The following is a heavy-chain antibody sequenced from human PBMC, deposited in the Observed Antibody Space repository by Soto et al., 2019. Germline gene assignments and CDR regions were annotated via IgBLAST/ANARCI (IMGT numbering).Heavy chain of an antibody. J-gene: IGHJ4*02. CDR3: ARRAVTTYHFFDY. Sequence: GGSLRLSCAASGFTFSTYPMNWFRQAPGEGLEWVSGISGSGISTYYADSVKGRFTISRDNAKSSLYLQMNSLTVEDTAVYYCARRAVTTYHFFDYWGQGALVTVSS. CDR2: ISGSGIST. V-gene: IGHV3-23*01. CDR1: GFTFSTYP. D-gene: IGHD4-17*01.